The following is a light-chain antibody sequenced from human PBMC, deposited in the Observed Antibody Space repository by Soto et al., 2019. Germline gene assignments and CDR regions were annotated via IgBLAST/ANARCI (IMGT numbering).Light chain of an antibody. CDR2: GNT. J-gene: IGLJ1*01. Sequence: QSVLTQPPSASGTPGQTVTISCSGSSSNIGSNYVFWYQQFPGTAPKLLIYGNTQRPSGVPDRFSGSKSDTSASLAISGLRSEDEADYYCAARDDSLSGHVFGTGTKVTVL. CDR3: AARDDSLSGHV. V-gene: IGLV1-47*01. CDR1: SSNIGSNY.